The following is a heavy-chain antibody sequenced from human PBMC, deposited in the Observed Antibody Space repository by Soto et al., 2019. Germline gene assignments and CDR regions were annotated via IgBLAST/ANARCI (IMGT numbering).Heavy chain of an antibody. CDR1: GFTFSSYG. V-gene: IGHV3-30*03. CDR2: ISYDGSNK. Sequence: LRLSCAASGFTFSSYGMHWVRQAPGKGLEWVAVISYDGSNKYYADSVKGRFTISRDNSKNTLYLQMNSLRAEDTAVYYCARGGIAAAAYYYGMDVWGQGTTVTVSS. D-gene: IGHD6-13*01. J-gene: IGHJ6*02. CDR3: ARGGIAAAAYYYGMDV.